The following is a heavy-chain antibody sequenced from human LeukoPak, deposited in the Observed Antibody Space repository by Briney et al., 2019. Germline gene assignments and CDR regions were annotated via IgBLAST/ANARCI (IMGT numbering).Heavy chain of an antibody. J-gene: IGHJ4*02. V-gene: IGHV3-23*01. D-gene: IGHD7-27*01. CDR2: ISGSGGST. CDR3: AKDLGNWGYFDY. CDR1: GFTFSSYA. Sequence: GGSLRLSCAASGFTFSSYAMSWVSQAPGEGLEWVSAISGSGGSTYYADSVKGRFTISRDNSKNTLYLQMNSLRAEDTAVYYCAKDLGNWGYFDYWGQGTLVTVSS.